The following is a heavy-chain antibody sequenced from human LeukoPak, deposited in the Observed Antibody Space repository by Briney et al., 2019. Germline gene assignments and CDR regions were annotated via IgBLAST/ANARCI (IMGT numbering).Heavy chain of an antibody. CDR1: GYTFTSYY. D-gene: IGHD6-6*01. Sequence: ASVKVSXKASGYTFTSYYMHWVRQAPGQGLEWMGIINPSGGSTSYAQKFQGRVTMTRDTSTSTVYMELSSLRSEDTAVYYCARASFGRSSPLGFDYWGQGTLVTVSS. V-gene: IGHV1-46*01. CDR2: INPSGGST. J-gene: IGHJ4*02. CDR3: ARASFGRSSPLGFDY.